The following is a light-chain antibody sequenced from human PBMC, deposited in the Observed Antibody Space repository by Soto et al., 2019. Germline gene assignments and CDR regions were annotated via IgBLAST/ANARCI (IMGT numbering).Light chain of an antibody. V-gene: IGKV1-5*03. CDR1: QTISSW. Sequence: DIQMTQSPSTLSASVGDRVTITCRASQTISSWLAWYQQKPGKAPKVLIYKASTLESGVPSRFSGGGTGTEFTLTISSLQPDDFATYYCQQYNSFPITFGQGTRLEIK. CDR3: QQYNSFPIT. CDR2: KAS. J-gene: IGKJ5*01.